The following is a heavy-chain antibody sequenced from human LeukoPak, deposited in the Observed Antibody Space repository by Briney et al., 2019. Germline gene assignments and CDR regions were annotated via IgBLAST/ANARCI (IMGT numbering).Heavy chain of an antibody. J-gene: IGHJ5*02. CDR2: IYYSGST. D-gene: IGHD1-26*01. V-gene: IGHV4-31*03. CDR1: GGSISSGGYY. CDR3: ARDGGSYYDWFDP. Sequence: SETLSLTCTVSGGSISSGGYYWSWIRQHPGKGLEWIGYIYYSGSTYYNPSLKSRVTISVDTSKNQFSLKLSSVTAADTAVYYCARDGGSYYDWFDPWGQGTLVTVSS.